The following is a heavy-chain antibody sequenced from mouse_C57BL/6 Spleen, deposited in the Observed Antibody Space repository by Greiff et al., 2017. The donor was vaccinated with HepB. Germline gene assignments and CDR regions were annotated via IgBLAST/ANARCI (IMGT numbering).Heavy chain of an antibody. V-gene: IGHV1-52*01. CDR3: ARFDYDNYAMDY. CDR2: IDPSDSET. CDR1: GYTFTSYW. Sequence: VKLQESGAELVRPGSSVKLSCKASGYTFTSYWMHWVKQRPIQGLEWIGNIDPSDSETHYNQKFKDKATLTVDKSSSTAYMQLSSLTSEDSAVYYCARFDYDNYAMDYWGQGTSVTVSS. D-gene: IGHD2-4*01. J-gene: IGHJ4*01.